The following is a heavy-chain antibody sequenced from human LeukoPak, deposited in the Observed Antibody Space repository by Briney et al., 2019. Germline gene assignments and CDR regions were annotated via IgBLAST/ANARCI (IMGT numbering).Heavy chain of an antibody. CDR1: GGSLSSYY. V-gene: IGHV4-59*01. D-gene: IGHD6-6*01. J-gene: IGHJ4*02. CDR3: ARGDSSSSFLCDY. Sequence: SETLSLTCTVSGGSLSSYYWSWIRQPPGKGLEWIGYIYYSGSTNYNPSLKSRVTISVDTSKNQFSLKLSSVTAADTAVYYCARGDSSSSFLCDYWGQGTLVTVSS. CDR2: IYYSGST.